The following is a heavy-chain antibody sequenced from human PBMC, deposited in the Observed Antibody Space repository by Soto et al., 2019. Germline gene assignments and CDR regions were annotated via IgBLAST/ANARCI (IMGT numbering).Heavy chain of an antibody. J-gene: IGHJ6*02. Sequence: QVQLVESGGGVVQPGRSLRLSCAASGFTFSSYGMHWVRQAPGKGLEWVAVIWYDGSNKYYADSVKGRVTISRDNSKNTLYLQMNSLRADDTDVYYCARDAQSGYYFSIYYYYYGMEVWGQGTTVTVSS. D-gene: IGHD5-12*01. CDR2: IWYDGSNK. CDR1: GFTFSSYG. V-gene: IGHV3-33*01. CDR3: ARDAQSGYYFSIYYYYYGMEV.